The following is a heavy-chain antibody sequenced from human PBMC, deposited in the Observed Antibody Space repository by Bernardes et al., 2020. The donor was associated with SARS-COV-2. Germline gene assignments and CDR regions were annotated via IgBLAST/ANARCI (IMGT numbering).Heavy chain of an antibody. CDR1: GGSFSGYY. CDR2: INHSGST. Sequence: SEPLSLTCAVYGGSFSGYYWSWIRQPPGKGLEWIGEINHSGSTNYNPSLKSRVTISVDTSKNQFSLKLSSVTAADTAVYYCARASAVTTLFYYYYGMDVWGQGTTVTVSS. D-gene: IGHD4-4*01. J-gene: IGHJ6*02. V-gene: IGHV4-34*01. CDR3: ARASAVTTLFYYYYGMDV.